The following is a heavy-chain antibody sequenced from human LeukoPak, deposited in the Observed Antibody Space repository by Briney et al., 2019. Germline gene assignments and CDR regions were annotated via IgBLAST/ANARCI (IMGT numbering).Heavy chain of an antibody. Sequence: SVTVSCKASGGTFSSYAISWVRQAPGQGLEWMGGIIPMFGTANYAQKFQGRVTITTDESTSTAYMELSSLRSEDTAVYYCARDSSGGSMYYFDYWGQGTLVTVSS. CDR1: GGTFSSYA. CDR2: IIPMFGTA. V-gene: IGHV1-69*05. D-gene: IGHD2-15*01. J-gene: IGHJ4*02. CDR3: ARDSSGGSMYYFDY.